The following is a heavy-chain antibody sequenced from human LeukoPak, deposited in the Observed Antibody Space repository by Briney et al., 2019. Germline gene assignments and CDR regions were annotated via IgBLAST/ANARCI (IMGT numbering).Heavy chain of an antibody. Sequence: GGSLRLSCAASGFTFSDYYMSWIRQAPETGLEWLSYTSPSGGTIYYTDSVKGRFTISRDNSKNTLYLQMNSLKTEDTAVYYYPRGWFGQLLDGWGQGTLVTVSS. CDR3: PRGWFGQLLDG. CDR1: GFTFSDYY. J-gene: IGHJ4*02. V-gene: IGHV3-11*01. CDR2: TSPSGGTI. D-gene: IGHD3-10*01.